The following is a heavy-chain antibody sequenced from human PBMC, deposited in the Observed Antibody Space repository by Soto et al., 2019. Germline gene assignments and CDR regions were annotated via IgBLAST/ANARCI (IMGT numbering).Heavy chain of an antibody. J-gene: IGHJ3*02. CDR3: ARSRGRFLEWLFGDAFDI. CDR2: IYYSGST. V-gene: IGHV4-30-4*01. CDR1: GGSISSGDYY. Sequence: QVQLQESGPGLVKPSQTLSLTCTVSGGSISSGDYYWSWIRQPPGKGLEWIGYIYYSGSTYYNPSRKSRVTISVDTSKNQFSLKLSSVTAADTAVYYCARSRGRFLEWLFGDAFDIWGQGTMVTVSS. D-gene: IGHD3-3*01.